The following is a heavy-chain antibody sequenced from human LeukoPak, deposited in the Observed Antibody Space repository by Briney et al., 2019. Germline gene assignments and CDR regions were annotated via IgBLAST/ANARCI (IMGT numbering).Heavy chain of an antibody. CDR2: IYHSGST. V-gene: IGHV4-34*01. CDR3: ARAYSSSWYLNWFDP. CDR1: GGSFSGYY. Sequence: SETLSLTCAVNGGSFSGYYWSWIRQPPGKGLEWIGNIYHSGSTYYNPSLKSRVTISIDTSKNQFSLKLSSVTAADTAIYYCARAYSSSWYLNWFDPWGQGTLVTVSS. D-gene: IGHD6-13*01. J-gene: IGHJ5*02.